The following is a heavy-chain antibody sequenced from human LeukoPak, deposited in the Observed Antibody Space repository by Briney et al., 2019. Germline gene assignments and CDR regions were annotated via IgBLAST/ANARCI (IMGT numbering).Heavy chain of an antibody. CDR3: ANWGLMTTETPRDY. D-gene: IGHD4-17*01. CDR2: ISGSGNNT. J-gene: IGHJ4*02. CDR1: GFTFSSYA. V-gene: IGHV3-23*01. Sequence: GGSLRLSCAASGFTFSSYAMSWVRQAPGKGLEWVSAISGSGNNTYYADSVKGRFTISRDNSKNTLYLQMNSLRAEDTAVYYCANWGLMTTETPRDYWGQGTLVTVSS.